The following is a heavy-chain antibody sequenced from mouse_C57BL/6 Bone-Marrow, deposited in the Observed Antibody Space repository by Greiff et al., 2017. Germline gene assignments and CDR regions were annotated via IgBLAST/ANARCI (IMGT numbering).Heavy chain of an antibody. Sequence: QVHVKQSGAELVRPGTSVKVSCKASGYAFTNYLIEWVKQRPGQGLVWIGVINPGSGGTNYTEKFKGKATLTADKSSSTAYMQLSSLTSEDSAVYFCAREGVVGYAMDYWGQGTSVTVSS. CDR1: GYAFTNYL. J-gene: IGHJ4*01. V-gene: IGHV1-54*01. CDR2: INPGSGGT. CDR3: AREGVVGYAMDY. D-gene: IGHD1-1*01.